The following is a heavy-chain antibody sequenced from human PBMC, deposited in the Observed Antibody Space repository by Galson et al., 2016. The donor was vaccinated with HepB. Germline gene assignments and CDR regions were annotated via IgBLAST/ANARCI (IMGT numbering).Heavy chain of an antibody. CDR3: SGELELEIYGMDV. D-gene: IGHD1-7*01. CDR1: GFTVSSNY. CDR2: IYSGGST. J-gene: IGHJ6*02. V-gene: IGHV3-66*01. Sequence: SLRLSCAASGFTVSSNYMSWVRQAPGKGLEWVSVIYSGGSTYYADSVKGRFTISRDNSKNTLYLQMNSLRAEDTAVYYCSGELELEIYGMDVWGQGTTVTVSS.